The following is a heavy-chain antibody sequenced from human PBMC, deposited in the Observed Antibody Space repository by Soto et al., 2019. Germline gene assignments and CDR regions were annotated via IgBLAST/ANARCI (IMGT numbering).Heavy chain of an antibody. CDR2: IYYSGST. V-gene: IGHV4-59*01. CDR3: ARDRRPGHWFDP. J-gene: IGHJ5*02. D-gene: IGHD2-8*02. CDR1: GGSISSYY. Sequence: SETLSLTCTVSGGSISSYYWIWIRQPPGKGLEWIGYIYYSGSTKYNPSLKSRVTISVDTSKNQFSLKLSSVTAADTAVYYCARDRRPGHWFDPWGQGTLVTVSS.